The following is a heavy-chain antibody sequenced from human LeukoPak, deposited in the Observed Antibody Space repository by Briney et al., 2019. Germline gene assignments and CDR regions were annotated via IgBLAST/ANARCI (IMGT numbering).Heavy chain of an antibody. Sequence: SETLSLTCAVYGGSFSGHYWSRIRQPPGKGLEWIGEILHSGSTNYNPSLTTRVTMSVDTSKNQFSLKLRSVTAADTAVYYCASGVYGNQHWGQGTLVTVSS. D-gene: IGHD6-6*01. CDR2: ILHSGST. CDR1: GGSFSGHY. CDR3: ASGVYGNQH. V-gene: IGHV4-34*12. J-gene: IGHJ1*01.